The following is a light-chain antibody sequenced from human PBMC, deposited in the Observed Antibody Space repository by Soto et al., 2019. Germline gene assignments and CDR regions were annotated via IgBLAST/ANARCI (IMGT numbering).Light chain of an antibody. J-gene: IGLJ1*01. V-gene: IGLV2-14*01. CDR1: SSDVGGYNY. Sequence: QSALTQPASVSGSPGQSITISCTGTSSDVGGYNYVSWYQQHPGKAPKLMIYDVSNRPSGVSNRFSGSKSGNTASLTISGLQAEDEADYYRSSYTSSSTLLSVFGTGTKVTVL. CDR3: SSYTSSSTLLSV. CDR2: DVS.